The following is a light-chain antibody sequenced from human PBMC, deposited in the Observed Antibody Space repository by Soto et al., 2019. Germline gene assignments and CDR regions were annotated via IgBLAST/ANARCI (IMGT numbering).Light chain of an antibody. V-gene: IGLV2-11*01. J-gene: IGLJ1*01. CDR3: CSYAGSYILLYV. CDR1: SSDVGGYNY. Sequence: QSALTQPRSVSVSPGQSVTISCTGTSSDVGGYNYVSWYQQHPGKAPKLMIYDVSKRPSGVPDRFSGSKSGNTASLTISGLQAEDEADYYCCSYAGSYILLYVFGTGTKVTVL. CDR2: DVS.